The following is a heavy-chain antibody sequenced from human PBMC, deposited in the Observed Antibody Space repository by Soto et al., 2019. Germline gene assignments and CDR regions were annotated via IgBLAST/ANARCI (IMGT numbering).Heavy chain of an antibody. CDR1: SGPSRSYN. CDR3: VRQGIDYLHGLADD. CDR2: VYYTGDT. V-gene: IGHV4-59*08. Sequence: QVQLQQSGPRLVKPSETLSLTCTVSSGPSRSYNWGWIRQSPRRGLEWIGYVYYTGDTAYNPALKSRVTISADTSTNNNSLILSSVTAADTAVYYCVRQGIDYLHGLADDWGQGTTVTVSS. D-gene: IGHD1-26*01. J-gene: IGHJ6*02.